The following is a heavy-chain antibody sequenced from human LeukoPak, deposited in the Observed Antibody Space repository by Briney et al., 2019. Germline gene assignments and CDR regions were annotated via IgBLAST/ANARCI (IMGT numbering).Heavy chain of an antibody. CDR3: ARGWHDCGGDCYSRLLDY. J-gene: IGHJ4*02. D-gene: IGHD2-21*01. Sequence: GASVKVSCKASAYTFTSYYMHWVRQAPGQGLEWMGIINPSGGSTSYAQKFQGRVTMTRDTSTSTVYMELSSLRSEDTAVYYCARGWHDCGGDCYSRLLDYWGQGTLVTVSS. V-gene: IGHV1-46*03. CDR2: INPSGGST. CDR1: AYTFTSYY.